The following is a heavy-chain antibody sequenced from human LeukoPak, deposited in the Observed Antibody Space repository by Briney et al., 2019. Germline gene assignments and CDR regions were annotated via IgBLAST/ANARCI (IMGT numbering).Heavy chain of an antibody. Sequence: GRSLRLSCAASGFTFSSYSMNWVRQAPGKGLEWVSSISSSSSYIYYADSVKGRFTISRDNAKNSLYLQMNSLRAEDTAVYYCARGGNWNYDYWGQGTLVTVSS. CDR2: ISSSSSYI. CDR1: GFTFSSYS. J-gene: IGHJ4*02. V-gene: IGHV3-21*01. CDR3: ARGGNWNYDY. D-gene: IGHD1-7*01.